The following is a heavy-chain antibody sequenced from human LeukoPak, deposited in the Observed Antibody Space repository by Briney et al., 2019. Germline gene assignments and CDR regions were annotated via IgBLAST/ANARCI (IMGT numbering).Heavy chain of an antibody. CDR2: MRNKFNGYTT. CDR3: ARSLGASPAFVDYGMDV. D-gene: IGHD3-16*01. Sequence: PGGSLRLSCAASGFSFSDHYMDWVRQAPGKGPEGVGGMRNKFNGYTTEYGASVKGRFTVSGDESKNSVYLQMDSLTTEDTAVYYCARSLGASPAFVDYGMDVWGQGTTVTVSS. J-gene: IGHJ6*02. CDR1: GFSFSDHY. V-gene: IGHV3-72*01.